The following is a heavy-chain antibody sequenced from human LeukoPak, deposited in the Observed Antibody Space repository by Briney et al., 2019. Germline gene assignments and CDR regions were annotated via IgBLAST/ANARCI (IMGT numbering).Heavy chain of an antibody. CDR1: GGSISSGSYY. J-gene: IGHJ4*02. CDR2: IYTSGST. D-gene: IGHD6-19*01. CDR3: ATHIAVTAYYFDY. V-gene: IGHV4-61*02. Sequence: SETLSLTCTVSGGSISSGSYYWSWIRQPAGKGLEWIGRIYTSGSTNYNPSLKSRVTISVDTSKNQFSLKLSSVTAADTAVYYCATHIAVTAYYFDYWGQGTLVTVSS.